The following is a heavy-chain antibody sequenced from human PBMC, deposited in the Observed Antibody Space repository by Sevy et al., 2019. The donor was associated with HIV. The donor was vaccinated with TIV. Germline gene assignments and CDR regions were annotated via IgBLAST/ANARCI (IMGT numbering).Heavy chain of an antibody. Sequence: PGGSLRLSCAASGFTFNYAWMSWVRQAPGKGLEWVGRIKSKTDGGTADYAAHVKGRFTISRHDSENTLYLQMNSLKTEDTAVYYCASVVKNDFWDGHVNYYGLDVWGQGTTVTVSS. D-gene: IGHD3-3*01. CDR1: GFTFNYAW. V-gene: IGHV3-15*01. J-gene: IGHJ6*02. CDR3: ASVVKNDFWDGHVNYYGLDV. CDR2: IKSKTDGGTA.